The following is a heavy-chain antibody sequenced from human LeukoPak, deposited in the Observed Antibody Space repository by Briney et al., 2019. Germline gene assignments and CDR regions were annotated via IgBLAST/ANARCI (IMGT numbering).Heavy chain of an antibody. CDR1: GGSFSGYY. Sequence: PSETLSLTCAVYGGSFSGYYWSWIRQPPGKGLEWIGELNHSGSTNYNPSLKSRVTISVDTSKNQFSLKLSSVTAADTAVYYCARGPIWNDSPRWIHYFDYWGQGTLVTVSS. D-gene: IGHD1-1*01. J-gene: IGHJ4*02. CDR3: ARGPIWNDSPRWIHYFDY. CDR2: LNHSGST. V-gene: IGHV4-34*01.